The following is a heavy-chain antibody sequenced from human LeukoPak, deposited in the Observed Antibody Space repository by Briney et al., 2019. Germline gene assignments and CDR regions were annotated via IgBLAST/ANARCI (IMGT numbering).Heavy chain of an antibody. CDR3: ARGLMMAIAGRGEFHY. V-gene: IGHV4-31*03. CDR2: IYYSAST. Sequence: SETLSLTCTVSGGSVSSGGYFWSWVRQHPGKGLEWIGYIYYSASTSYNPSLKSRVTISLDPSKNQFSLKLTSVTAADTAVYYCARGLMMAIAGRGEFHYWGQGTLVTVSS. D-gene: IGHD6-13*01. J-gene: IGHJ4*02. CDR1: GGSVSSGGYF.